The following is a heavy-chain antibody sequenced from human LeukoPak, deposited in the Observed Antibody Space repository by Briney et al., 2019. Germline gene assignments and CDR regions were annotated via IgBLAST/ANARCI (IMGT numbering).Heavy chain of an antibody. CDR3: ARFRFRLRYFDWLESDY. CDR1: GYTFVTYG. V-gene: IGHV1-18*01. CDR2: ISAYNGNT. D-gene: IGHD3-9*01. Sequence: ASVKVSCKASGYTFVTYGINWVRRAPGQGLEWMEWISAYNGNTNYAQKLQGRVTMTTDTSTSTAYMELRSLRSDDTAVYYCARFRFRLRYFDWLESDYWGQGTLVTVSS. J-gene: IGHJ4*02.